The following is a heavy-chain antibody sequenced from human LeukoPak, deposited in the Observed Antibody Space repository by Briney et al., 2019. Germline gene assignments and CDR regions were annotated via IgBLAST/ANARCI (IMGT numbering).Heavy chain of an antibody. CDR3: ARGSSGWYRGSGMDV. J-gene: IGHJ6*02. CDR2: ISYDGSNK. D-gene: IGHD6-19*01. Sequence: PGGSLRLSCAASGFTFSSYAMHWVRQAPGKGLEWVAVISYDGSNKYYADSVKGRFTISRDNSKNTLYLQMNSLRAEDTAVYYCARGSSGWYRGSGMDVWGQGTTVTVSS. CDR1: GFTFSSYA. V-gene: IGHV3-30-3*01.